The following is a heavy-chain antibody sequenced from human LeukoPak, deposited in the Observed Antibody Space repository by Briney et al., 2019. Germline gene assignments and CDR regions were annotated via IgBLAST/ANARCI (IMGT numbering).Heavy chain of an antibody. J-gene: IGHJ4*02. CDR1: GGSFSGYY. CDR2: INHSGST. V-gene: IGHV4-34*01. D-gene: IGHD6-6*01. Sequence: PETLSLTCAVYGGSFSGYYWSWIRQPPGKGLEWIGEINHSGSTNYNPSLKSRVTISVDASKNQFSLKLSSVTAADTAVYYCARREGARPMDYWGQGILVTVSS. CDR3: ARREGARPMDY.